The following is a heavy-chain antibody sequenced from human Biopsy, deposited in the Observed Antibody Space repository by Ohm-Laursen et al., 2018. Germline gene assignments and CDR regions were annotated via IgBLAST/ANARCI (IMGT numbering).Heavy chain of an antibody. CDR3: AREAIGYQLPCDD. Sequence: ASVKVSCKASGGTFNSYGIIWVRQAPGQGLEWMGRIIPILRTTAYAQTFLGRVTITADSPTGTVDMELTSLTSDDTAVYFCAREAIGYQLPCDDWGQGTLVTVSS. CDR1: GGTFNSYG. CDR2: IIPILRTT. D-gene: IGHD2-2*01. J-gene: IGHJ4*02. V-gene: IGHV1-69*11.